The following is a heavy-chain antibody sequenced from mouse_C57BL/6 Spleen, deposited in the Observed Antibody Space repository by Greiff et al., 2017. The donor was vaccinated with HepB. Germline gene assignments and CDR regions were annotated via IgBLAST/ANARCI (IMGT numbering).Heavy chain of an antibody. Sequence: EVKLMESGGGLVKPGGSLKLSCAASGFTFSSYAMSWVRQTPEKRLEWVATISDGGSYTYYPDNVKGRFTISSDNAKNNLYLQMSHLKSEDTAMYYGARGGIYYGSSPLWFDVWGTGTTVTVSS. CDR3: ARGGIYYGSSPLWFDV. CDR2: ISDGGSYT. CDR1: GFTFSSYA. J-gene: IGHJ1*03. V-gene: IGHV5-4*03. D-gene: IGHD1-1*01.